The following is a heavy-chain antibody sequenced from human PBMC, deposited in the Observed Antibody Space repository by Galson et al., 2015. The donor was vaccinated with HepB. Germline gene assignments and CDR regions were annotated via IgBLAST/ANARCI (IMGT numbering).Heavy chain of an antibody. V-gene: IGHV1-3*01. D-gene: IGHD2-15*01. J-gene: IGHJ4*02. CDR3: ARARWHCSGGSCPTYFDY. CDR2: INAGNGNT. CDR1: GYTFTSYA. Sequence: SVKVSCKASGYTFTSYAMHWVRQAPGQRLEWMGWINAGNGNTKYSQKFQGRVTITRDTSASTAYMELSSLRSEDTAVYYCARARWHCSGGSCPTYFDYWGQGTLVTVSS.